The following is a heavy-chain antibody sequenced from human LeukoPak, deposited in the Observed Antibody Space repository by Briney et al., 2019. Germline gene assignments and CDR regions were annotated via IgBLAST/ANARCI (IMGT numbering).Heavy chain of an antibody. CDR2: ISYDGSNK. J-gene: IGHJ5*02. CDR3: ARGSSSYWRTRFDP. Sequence: GGSLRLSCAASGFAFSSYAMHWVRQAPGKGLEWVAVISYDGSNKYYADSVKGRFTISRDNSKNTLYLQMNSLRAEDTAVYYCARGSSSYWRTRFDPWGQGTLVTVSS. V-gene: IGHV3-30-3*01. D-gene: IGHD6-13*01. CDR1: GFAFSSYA.